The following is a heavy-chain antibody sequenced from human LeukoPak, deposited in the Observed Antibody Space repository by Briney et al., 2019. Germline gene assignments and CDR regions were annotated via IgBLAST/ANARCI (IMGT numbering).Heavy chain of an antibody. Sequence: PSETLSLTSTVSGGSISSYYWSWIRQPPGKGLEWIGYIYYSGSTNYNPSLKSRVTISVDTSKNQFSLKLSSVTAADTAVYYCARDNVGGYNFDYWGQGTLVTVSS. CDR3: ARDNVGGYNFDY. D-gene: IGHD5-24*01. CDR1: GGSISSYY. J-gene: IGHJ4*02. V-gene: IGHV4-59*01. CDR2: IYYSGST.